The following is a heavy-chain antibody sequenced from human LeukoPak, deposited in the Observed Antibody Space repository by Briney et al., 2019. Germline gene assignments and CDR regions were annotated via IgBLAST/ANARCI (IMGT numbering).Heavy chain of an antibody. V-gene: IGHV4-59*12. J-gene: IGHJ4*02. D-gene: IGHD4-11*01. CDR2: IHYSGST. CDR3: ARIRGNYFPDY. CDR1: GGAMSGYY. Sequence: PSETLSLTCTVSGGAMSGYYWTWIRQSPGRRLEWIAYIHYSGSTNYNPSLKSRVTISVDTSKNQFSLRLNSVTAADTAVYYCARIRGNYFPDYWGQGTLVTVSS.